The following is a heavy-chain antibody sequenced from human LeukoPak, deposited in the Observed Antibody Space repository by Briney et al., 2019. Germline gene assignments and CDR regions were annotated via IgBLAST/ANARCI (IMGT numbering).Heavy chain of an antibody. D-gene: IGHD4-11*01. Sequence: PGGSLRLSCAASGFTFSSYGMHWVRQAPGKGLEWVAFIRYDGSNKYYADSVKGRFTISRDNSKNTLYLQMNSLRAEDTAVYYCAKRETVTSPMDVWGKGTTVTVSS. V-gene: IGHV3-30*02. CDR1: GFTFSSYG. J-gene: IGHJ6*03. CDR3: AKRETVTSPMDV. CDR2: IRYDGSNK.